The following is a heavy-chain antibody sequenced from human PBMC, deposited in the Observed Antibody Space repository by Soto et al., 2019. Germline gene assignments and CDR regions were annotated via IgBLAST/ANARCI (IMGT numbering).Heavy chain of an antibody. J-gene: IGHJ4*02. D-gene: IGHD2-21*01. CDR3: ARGNSPVNVF. CDR1: GFTFSSSE. CDR2: ITSSGTTT. Sequence: GGSLRLSCAASGFTFSSSEMNWVRQAPGKGLGWISYITSSGTTTYYADSVKGRFTISRDNAKNSLFLQMNSLRADDTAVYYCARGNSPVNVFWGQGTXVT. V-gene: IGHV3-48*03.